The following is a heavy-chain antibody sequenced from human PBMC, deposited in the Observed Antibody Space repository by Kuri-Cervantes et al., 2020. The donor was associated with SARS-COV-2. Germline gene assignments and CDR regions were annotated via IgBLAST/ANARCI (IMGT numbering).Heavy chain of an antibody. J-gene: IGHJ6*02. V-gene: IGHV4-34*01. D-gene: IGHD6-19*01. CDR2: INHSGST. Sequence: ESLKISCAVSGGSISSGGYYWSWIRQPPGKGLGWIGEINHSGSTNYNPSLKSRVTISVDTSKNQFSLKLSSVTAADTAVYYCARGVGAAVAGTLITIYYYYGMDVWAKGPRSPSP. CDR3: ARGVGAAVAGTLITIYYYYGMDV. CDR1: GGSISSGGYY.